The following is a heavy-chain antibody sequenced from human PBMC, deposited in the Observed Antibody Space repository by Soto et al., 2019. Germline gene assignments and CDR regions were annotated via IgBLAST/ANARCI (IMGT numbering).Heavy chain of an antibody. D-gene: IGHD3-16*01. CDR3: ARGLRPYFDY. Sequence: PSEILSLTCTVSGGSISSYYWSWIRQPPGKGLEWIGYIYYSGSTNYNPSLKSRVTISVDTSKNQFSLKLSSVTAADTAVYYCARGLRPYFDYWGQGTLVTVSS. V-gene: IGHV4-59*01. CDR1: GGSISSYY. J-gene: IGHJ4*02. CDR2: IYYSGST.